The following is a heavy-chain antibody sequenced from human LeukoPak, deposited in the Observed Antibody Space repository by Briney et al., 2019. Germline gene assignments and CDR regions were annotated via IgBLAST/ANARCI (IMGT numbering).Heavy chain of an antibody. D-gene: IGHD2-2*01. CDR1: GGSISSGGYS. CDR3: ARYCSSTSCYETDAFDI. V-gene: IGHV4-30-2*01. CDR2: IYHSGST. Sequence: PSQTLSLTCAVSGGSISSGGYSWSWIRQPPGKGLEWIGYIYHSGSTYYNPSLKSRVTISVDRSKNLFSLKLSSVTAADTAVYYCARYCSSTSCYETDAFDIRGQGTMVTVSS. J-gene: IGHJ3*02.